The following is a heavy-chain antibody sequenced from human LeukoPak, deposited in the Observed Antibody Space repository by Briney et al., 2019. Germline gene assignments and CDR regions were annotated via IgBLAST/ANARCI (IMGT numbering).Heavy chain of an antibody. J-gene: IGHJ4*02. CDR3: ARGPFRDSSSWYYFDY. Sequence: PSETLSLTCTVSGGSISSYYWSWIRQPPGKGLEWIGYVFYIGSTNYNPSLKSRVTLSVDTSKNQFSLNLRSVTAADTAVYYCARGPFRDSSSWYYFDYWGQGTLVTVSS. D-gene: IGHD6-13*01. CDR1: GGSISSYY. V-gene: IGHV4-59*01. CDR2: VFYIGST.